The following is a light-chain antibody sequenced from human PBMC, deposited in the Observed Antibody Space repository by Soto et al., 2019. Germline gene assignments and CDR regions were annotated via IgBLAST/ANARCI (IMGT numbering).Light chain of an antibody. J-gene: IGKJ4*01. V-gene: IGKV1-27*01. CDR3: QKYNSAPLT. CDR1: QGISNF. Sequence: DIQMTQSPSSLSASVGDRVTITCRASQGISNFLAWYQQTPGKVPKLLISDASTLQSGVPSRFSGSESGTDFTLTISSLQPEDVATYYCQKYNSAPLTFGGGTKVDNK. CDR2: DAS.